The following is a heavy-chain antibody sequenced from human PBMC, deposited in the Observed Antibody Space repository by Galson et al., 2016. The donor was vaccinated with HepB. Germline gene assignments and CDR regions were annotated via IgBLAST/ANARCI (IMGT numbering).Heavy chain of an antibody. CDR3: GKDRGYSYYYYGMDV. Sequence: SLRLPCAASEFTFSSFAMNWVRQTPGRGLEWVAGISGNGLSAYYADFVEGRFTISRDNSKNILYLQLTSLRAEDTAVFYCGKDRGYSYYYYGMDVWGPGTTVIVSS. J-gene: IGHJ6*02. CDR1: EFTFSSFA. D-gene: IGHD3-10*01. CDR2: ISGNGLSA. V-gene: IGHV3-23*01.